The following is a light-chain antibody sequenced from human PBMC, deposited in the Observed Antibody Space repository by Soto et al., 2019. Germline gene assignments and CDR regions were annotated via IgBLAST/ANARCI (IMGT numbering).Light chain of an antibody. CDR2: GAS. CDR3: QLYGSSRPWI. J-gene: IGKJ1*01. V-gene: IGKV3-20*01. CDR1: QRVGGSD. Sequence: LLSQSACTLSLSPGDRATLSCRMRQRVGGSDFAWYQQKPGHAPRLLIYGASTRATGIPDSFSGSESGTESTLTISRPELEDVGTHYCQLYGSSRPWIFGQGTKVDIK.